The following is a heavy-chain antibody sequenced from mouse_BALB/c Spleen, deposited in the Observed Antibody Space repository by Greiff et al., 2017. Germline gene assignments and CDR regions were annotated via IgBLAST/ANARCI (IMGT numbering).Heavy chain of an antibody. CDR2: ISDGGSYT. V-gene: IGHV5-4*02. Sequence: EVQLVESGGGLVKPGGSLKLSCAASGFTFSDYYMYWVRQTPEERLEWVATISDGGSYTYYPDSVKGRFTISRDNAKNNLYLQMSSLKSEDTAMYYCARRVLRAMDYWGQGTSVTVSA. CDR3: ARRVLRAMDY. CDR1: GFTFSDYY. D-gene: IGHD1-1*01. J-gene: IGHJ4*01.